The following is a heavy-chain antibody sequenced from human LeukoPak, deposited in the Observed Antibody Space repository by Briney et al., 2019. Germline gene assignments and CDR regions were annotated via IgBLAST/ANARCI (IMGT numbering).Heavy chain of an antibody. Sequence: GGSLRLSCAASGFTFSSYAMSWVRQAPGKGLEWVSVIYSGGSTYYADSVKGRFTISRDNSKNTLYLQMNSLRAEDTAVYYCASFRTGTTSHFDYWGQGTLVTVSS. CDR1: GFTFSSYA. CDR2: IYSGGST. V-gene: IGHV3-53*01. J-gene: IGHJ4*02. CDR3: ASFRTGTTSHFDY. D-gene: IGHD1-7*01.